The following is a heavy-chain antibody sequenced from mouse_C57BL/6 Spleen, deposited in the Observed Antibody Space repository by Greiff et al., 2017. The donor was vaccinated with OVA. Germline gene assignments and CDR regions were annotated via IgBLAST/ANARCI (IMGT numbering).Heavy chain of an antibody. J-gene: IGHJ4*01. V-gene: IGHV5-17*01. CDR1: GFTFSDYG. CDR3: ARRRGDYYYAMDY. Sequence: EVQLVESGGGLVKPGGSLKLSCAASGFTFSDYGMHWVRQAPEKGLEWVAYISSGSSTIYYADTVKGRFTISRDNAKNTLFLQMTSLRSEDTAMYYCARRRGDYYYAMDYGGQGTSVTVYS. CDR2: ISSGSSTI.